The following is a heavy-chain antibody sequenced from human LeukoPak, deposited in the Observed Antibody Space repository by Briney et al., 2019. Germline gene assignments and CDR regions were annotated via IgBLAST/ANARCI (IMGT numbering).Heavy chain of an antibody. V-gene: IGHV4-59*01. J-gene: IGHJ4*02. D-gene: IGHD1-26*01. Sequence: SETLSLTCAVSSDSISGYYWSWIRQPPGKGLEWIGYIYYSGSTKYNPSLKSRVTISVDTSKNQFSLGLSSVTAADTAMYYCAREKYGGSNDYWGQGTLVTVS. CDR3: AREKYGGSNDY. CDR1: SDSISGYY. CDR2: IYYSGST.